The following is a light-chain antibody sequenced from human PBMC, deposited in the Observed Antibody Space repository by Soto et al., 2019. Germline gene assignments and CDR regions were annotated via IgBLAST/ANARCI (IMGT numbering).Light chain of an antibody. CDR3: SSYAGSNSYV. CDR1: ISDIGNYIY. CDR2: EVT. J-gene: IGLJ1*01. Sequence: QSALTQPPSASGSPGQSVTISCTGTISDIGNYIYVSWYQQYPGKAPKLILYEVTKRPPGVSDRFSGSKSGNTASLTVSGLQPEDEGDYYCSSYAGSNSYVFGTGTKVTVL. V-gene: IGLV2-8*01.